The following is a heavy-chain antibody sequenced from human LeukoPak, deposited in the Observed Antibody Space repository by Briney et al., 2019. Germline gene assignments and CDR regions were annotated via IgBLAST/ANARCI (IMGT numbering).Heavy chain of an antibody. CDR2: IYSGGST. CDR1: GFTVSSNY. CDR3: ARDGTYYDSSGYYFDY. J-gene: IGHJ4*02. V-gene: IGHV3-53*01. Sequence: PGESLRLSCAASGFTVSSNYMSWVRQAPGKGLEWVSVIYSGGSTYYADSVKGRFTISRDISKNTLYLQMNSLRAEDTAVYYCARDGTYYDSSGYYFDYWGQGTLVTVSS. D-gene: IGHD3-22*01.